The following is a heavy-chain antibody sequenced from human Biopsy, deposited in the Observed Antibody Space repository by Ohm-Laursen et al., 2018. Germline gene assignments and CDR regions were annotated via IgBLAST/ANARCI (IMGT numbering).Heavy chain of an antibody. J-gene: IGHJ3*01. CDR3: CGENINIVGAFDD. Sequence: TQTLTLTPSFSRFSLTTDKVGVGWIRQPPGKALDWLALIYWDDDKRYSPSLKNRLTIIKDNSKKQVELTMANLDPVDTSAYYCCGENINIVGAFDDWGQGTLVAVSS. CDR2: IYWDDDK. D-gene: IGHD3-3*02. V-gene: IGHV2-5*02. CDR1: RFSLTTDKVG.